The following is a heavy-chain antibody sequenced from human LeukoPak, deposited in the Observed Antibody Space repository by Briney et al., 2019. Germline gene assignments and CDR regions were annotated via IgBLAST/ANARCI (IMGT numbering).Heavy chain of an antibody. J-gene: IGHJ4*01. V-gene: IGHV3-11*03. D-gene: IGHD1-1*01. Sequence: DSVKGRFTISRDNAKSSIYLQMNSLRAEDTAIYYCARIGHDLTFDFWGNGNLITVSS. CDR3: ARIGHDLTFDF.